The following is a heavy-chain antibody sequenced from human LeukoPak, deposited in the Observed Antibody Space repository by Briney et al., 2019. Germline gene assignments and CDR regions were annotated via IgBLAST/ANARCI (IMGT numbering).Heavy chain of an antibody. Sequence: PSETLSLTCAVYGGSSSGYYWSWIRQPPGKGLEWIGEINHSGSTNYNPSLKSRVTISVDTSKNQFSLKLSSVTAADTAVYRSSTSWRFDYWGQGTLVTVSS. J-gene: IGHJ4*02. CDR2: INHSGST. D-gene: IGHD2-2*01. V-gene: IGHV4-34*01. CDR3: STSWRFDY. CDR1: GGSSSGYY.